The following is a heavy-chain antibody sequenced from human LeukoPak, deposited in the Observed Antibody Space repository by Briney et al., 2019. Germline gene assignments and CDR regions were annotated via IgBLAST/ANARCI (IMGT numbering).Heavy chain of an antibody. CDR1: GGSVNSAGYF. J-gene: IGHJ6*02. CDR2: LYYDGGT. Sequence: PSETPSLTCTVSGGSVNSAGYFWNWIRQRPGEGLEWIGYLYYDGGTSYNPSLKSRVTISVDTSKNQFSLKLSSVTAADTAVYYCARGLGTPDYYYYGMDVWGQGTTVTVSS. CDR3: ARGLGTPDYYYYGMDV. V-gene: IGHV4-61*08. D-gene: IGHD1-1*01.